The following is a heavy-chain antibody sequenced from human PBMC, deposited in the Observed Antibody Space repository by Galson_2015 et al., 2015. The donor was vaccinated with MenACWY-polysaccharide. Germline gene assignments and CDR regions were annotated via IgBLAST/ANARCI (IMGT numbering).Heavy chain of an antibody. D-gene: IGHD2-2*01. V-gene: IGHV3-30-3*01. CDR1: GFTFSRYA. CDR3: ARDYCSRTSCYGMDV. Sequence: SLRLSCAASGFTFSRYAMYWVRQAPGKGLEWVAVISYDATNKYYAESVKGRFTISRDNSKNTMYVQMNSLRAEDTAIYYCARDYCSRTSCYGMDVWGQGTTVTVSS. CDR2: ISYDATNK. J-gene: IGHJ6*02.